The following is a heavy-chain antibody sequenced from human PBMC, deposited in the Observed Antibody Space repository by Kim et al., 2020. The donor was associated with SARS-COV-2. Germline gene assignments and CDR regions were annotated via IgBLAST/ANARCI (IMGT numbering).Heavy chain of an antibody. D-gene: IGHD6-13*01. V-gene: IGHV1-69*13. CDR2: IIPIFGTA. J-gene: IGHJ6*02. CDR1: GGTFSSYA. CDR3: ARAGWSSSWHLQLHYYYYGMDV. Sequence: SVKVSCKASGGTFSSYAISWVRQAPGQGLEWMGGIIPIFGTANYAQKFQGRVTITADESTSTAYMELSSLRSEDTAVYYCARAGWSSSWHLQLHYYYYGMDVWGQGTTVTVSS.